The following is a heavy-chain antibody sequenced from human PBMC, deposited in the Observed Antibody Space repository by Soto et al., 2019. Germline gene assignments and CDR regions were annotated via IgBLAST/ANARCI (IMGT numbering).Heavy chain of an antibody. CDR1: GFPFSSYW. Sequence: EVQLVESGGGLVQPGGSLRLSCAASGFPFSSYWMSWVRQAPGKGLQFVANIKQDGRDRDHVTSVKGRFSISRDNAKNSLYLQRNSPRPGDTAVYYCAGHHPGPGPPVWDFGLWGRCTLVTVS. CDR3: AGHHPGPGPPVWDFGL. J-gene: IGHJ2*01. CDR2: IKQDGRDR. V-gene: IGHV3-7*01.